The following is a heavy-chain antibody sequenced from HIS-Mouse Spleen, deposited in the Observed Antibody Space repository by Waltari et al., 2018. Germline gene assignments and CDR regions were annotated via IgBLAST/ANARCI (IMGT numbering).Heavy chain of an antibody. D-gene: IGHD6-13*01. J-gene: IGHJ2*01. Sequence: QLQLQESGPGLVKPSETLSLTCTVSGGSISSSSYYWGWIRQPPGKGLEWIGSIDYSGSNYYNPSLKSRVTISVDTSKNQFSLKLSSVTAADTAVYYCAREIPYSSSWYDWYFDLWGRVTLVTVSS. CDR3: AREIPYSSSWYDWYFDL. CDR1: GGSISSSSYY. V-gene: IGHV4-39*07. CDR2: IDYSGSN.